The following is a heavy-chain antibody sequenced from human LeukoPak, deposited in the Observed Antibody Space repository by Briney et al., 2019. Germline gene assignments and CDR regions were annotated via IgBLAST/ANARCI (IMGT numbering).Heavy chain of an antibody. CDR2: INPNSGGT. Sequence: ASVKVSCKASGYTFTGYYIHWVRQAPGQGLEWMGWINPNSGGTNYAQKFQGRVTMTRDTSISTAYMELSSLRSEDTAVYYCARSSGRSPNRDYMDVWGKGTTVTISS. J-gene: IGHJ6*03. CDR1: GYTFTGYY. D-gene: IGHD1-14*01. CDR3: ARSSGRSPNRDYMDV. V-gene: IGHV1-2*02.